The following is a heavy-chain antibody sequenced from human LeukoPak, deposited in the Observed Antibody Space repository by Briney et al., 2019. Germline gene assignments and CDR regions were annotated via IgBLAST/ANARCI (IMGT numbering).Heavy chain of an antibody. D-gene: IGHD3-22*01. V-gene: IGHV3-23*01. Sequence: PGGSLRLSCAASGFTFSSYAMSWVRQAPGKGLEWVSAISGSGGSTSYAQKFQGRVTMTRDTSTSTVYMELSSLRSEDTTVYCSARGYDYYDSSGYYSYYYYYYGMDVWGQGTTVTVSS. CDR2: ISGSGGST. CDR3: ARGYDYYDSSGYYSYYYYYYGMDV. CDR1: GFTFSSYA. J-gene: IGHJ6*02.